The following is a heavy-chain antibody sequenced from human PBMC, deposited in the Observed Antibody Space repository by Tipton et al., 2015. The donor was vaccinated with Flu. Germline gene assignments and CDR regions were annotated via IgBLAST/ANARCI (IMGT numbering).Heavy chain of an antibody. D-gene: IGHD3-22*01. CDR3: ASPLTYDSSGGGY. J-gene: IGHJ4*02. Sequence: TLSLTCAVYGGSFSGYYWSWIRQPPGKGLEWIGEINHSGSTNYNPSLKSRVTISVDTSKNQFSLKLSSVTAADTAVYYCASPLTYDSSGGGYWGQGTLVTVSS. V-gene: IGHV4-34*01. CDR1: GGSFSGYY. CDR2: INHSGST.